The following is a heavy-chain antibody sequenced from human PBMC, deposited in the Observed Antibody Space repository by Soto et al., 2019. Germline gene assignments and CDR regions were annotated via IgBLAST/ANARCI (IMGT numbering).Heavy chain of an antibody. CDR3: ARGGGYSYGAGDYYYYGMDV. Sequence: SETLSLTCTVSGGSIRSGGYYWSWIRQHPGKGLEWIGYIYYSGSTNYNPSLKSRVTISVDKSKNQFSLKLSSVTAADTAVYYCARGGGYSYGAGDYYYYGMDVWGQGTTVTVSS. J-gene: IGHJ6*02. CDR2: IYYSGST. CDR1: GGSIRSGGYY. V-gene: IGHV4-31*03. D-gene: IGHD5-18*01.